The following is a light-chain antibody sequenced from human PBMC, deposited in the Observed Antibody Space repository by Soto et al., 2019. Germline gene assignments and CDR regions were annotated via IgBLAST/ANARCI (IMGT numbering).Light chain of an antibody. CDR1: SSDVGGYDY. CDR3: SSYTSSHTVV. V-gene: IGLV2-14*01. J-gene: IGLJ2*01. CDR2: DVS. Sequence: QSALTQPASVSGSPGQSITISCTGTSSDVGGYDYVSWYQQHPGKAPELMIFDVSNRPSGVSNRFSGSKSDNTASLTISGLQAEDEADYYCSSYTSSHTVVFGGGTKVTVL.